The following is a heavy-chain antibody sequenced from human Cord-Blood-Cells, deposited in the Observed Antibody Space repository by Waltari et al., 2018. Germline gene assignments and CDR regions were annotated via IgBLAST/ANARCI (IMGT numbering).Heavy chain of an antibody. D-gene: IGHD3-3*02. CDR3: ARGLRTLAFFDD. CDR1: GGSFSGYY. Sequence: QVQLQQWGAGLLKPSETLSLTCAVYGGSFSGYYWSWILQPPGKGLEWIGEINHSGSTNYNPSLKSRVTISVDTSKNQFSLKLSSVTAADTAVYYCARGLRTLAFFDDWGQGTLVTVSS. CDR2: INHSGST. J-gene: IGHJ4*02. V-gene: IGHV4-34*01.